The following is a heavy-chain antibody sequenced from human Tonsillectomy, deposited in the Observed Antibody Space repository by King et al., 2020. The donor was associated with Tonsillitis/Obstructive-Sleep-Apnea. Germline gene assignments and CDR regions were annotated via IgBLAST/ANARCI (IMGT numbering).Heavy chain of an antibody. CDR1: GGSISSSSYY. D-gene: IGHD6-19*01. Sequence: LQLQESGPGLVKPSETLSLTCTVSGGSISSSSYYWGWIRQPPGKGLEWIGSSYYSGSTYYNPSLKSRVTLSVDTSKNQFSLKLSSVTAADTAVYYCARRIAVAGTNWFDPWGQGTLVTVSS. CDR2: SYYSGST. J-gene: IGHJ5*02. V-gene: IGHV4-39*01. CDR3: ARRIAVAGTNWFDP.